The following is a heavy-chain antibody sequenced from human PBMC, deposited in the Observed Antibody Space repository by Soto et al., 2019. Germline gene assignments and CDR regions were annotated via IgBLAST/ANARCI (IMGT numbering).Heavy chain of an antibody. CDR2: VFYTGFT. Sequence: SATLSITCTVSGGSLSSYYWSWIRQSPGKGPEWIGSVFYTGFTSYNPSLESRVSVSVDTSKNQFSLKVSGVSAADTAVYYCATSQKGYNWNYFDHWGQGALVTVS. J-gene: IGHJ4*02. CDR1: GGSLSSYY. D-gene: IGHD1-20*01. V-gene: IGHV4-59*04. CDR3: ATSQKGYNWNYFDH.